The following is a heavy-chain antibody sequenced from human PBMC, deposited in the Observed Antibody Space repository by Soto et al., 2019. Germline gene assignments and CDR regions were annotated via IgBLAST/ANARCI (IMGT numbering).Heavy chain of an antibody. CDR1: GFTFSSFS. CDR3: AKDQASGQGSFDS. V-gene: IGHV3-23*01. Sequence: PGGSLRLSCAASGFTFSSFSMAWVRQAPGKGLEWVSAISGSGDTKFYADSVKGRFTISRDNSKNTLFLQMNSLRADDTAVYYCAKDQASGQGSFDSWGQGTLVTVSS. CDR2: ISGSGDTK. J-gene: IGHJ4*02.